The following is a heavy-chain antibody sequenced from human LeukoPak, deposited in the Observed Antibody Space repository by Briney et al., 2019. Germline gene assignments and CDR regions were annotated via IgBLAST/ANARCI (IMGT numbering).Heavy chain of an antibody. CDR3: ARPMDFDWLLSFDY. D-gene: IGHD3-9*01. J-gene: IGHJ4*02. CDR2: ISGSGGST. V-gene: IGHV3-23*01. Sequence: GASLRLSCAASGFTFSSYAMSWVRQAPGKGLEWVSAISGSGGSTYYADSVKGRFTISRDNSKNTVYLQMNSLRAEDTAVYYCARPMDFDWLLSFDYWGQGTLVTVSS. CDR1: GFTFSSYA.